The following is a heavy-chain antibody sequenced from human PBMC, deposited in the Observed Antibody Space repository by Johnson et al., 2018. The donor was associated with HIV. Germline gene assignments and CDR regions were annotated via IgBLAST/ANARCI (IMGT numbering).Heavy chain of an antibody. CDR2: IKQDGSEK. Sequence: EWVADIKQDGSEKYYLDPVRGRFTISRDNARKSLYLQMNNLRAEDTAVYYCVRDDGSDYEAFDIWGQGTMVTVSS. CDR3: VRDDGSDYEAFDI. V-gene: IGHV3-7*03. J-gene: IGHJ3*02. D-gene: IGHD2-21*01.